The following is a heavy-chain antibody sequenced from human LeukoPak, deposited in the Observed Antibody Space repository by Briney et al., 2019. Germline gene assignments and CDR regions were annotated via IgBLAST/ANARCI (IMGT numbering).Heavy chain of an antibody. CDR2: ISAYNGNT. CDR1: GYTFTSYG. CDR3: ASTPYYYDSSGYYPFDY. V-gene: IGHV1-18*01. Sequence: GASVKVSGKASGYTFTSYGISWVRQAPGQGLEWIGWISAYNGNTNYAQKLQGRVTMTTDTATSTAYRELRSLRSDDTAVYYCASTPYYYDSSGYYPFDYWGQGTLVTVSS. D-gene: IGHD3-22*01. J-gene: IGHJ4*02.